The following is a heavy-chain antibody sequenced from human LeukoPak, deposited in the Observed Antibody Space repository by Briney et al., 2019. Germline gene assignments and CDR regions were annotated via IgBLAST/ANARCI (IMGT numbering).Heavy chain of an antibody. V-gene: IGHV3-23*01. D-gene: IGHD6-13*01. Sequence: GGSLRLSCAASAFTFSSYAMSWVRQAPGKGLEWVSAISGSGDSTYYADSVKGRLTISRDNSKNTLYLQVNSLRAEDTAVYYCAKPYSSSWYYFDYWGQGTLVTVSS. CDR2: ISGSGDST. J-gene: IGHJ4*02. CDR3: AKPYSSSWYYFDY. CDR1: AFTFSSYA.